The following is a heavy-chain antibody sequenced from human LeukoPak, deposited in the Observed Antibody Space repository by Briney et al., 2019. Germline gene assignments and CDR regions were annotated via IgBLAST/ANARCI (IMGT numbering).Heavy chain of an antibody. CDR2: ITASSTAI. Sequence: KPGGSLRLSCAASGFTFNTYTMNWVRQAPGKWLEWVSSITASSTAIYSADSVKGRFTISRDNAKNFLYLQMNSLRAEDTAVYYCARTYYDILTGYNPYFDYWGQGILVTVSS. D-gene: IGHD3-9*01. J-gene: IGHJ4*02. CDR1: GFTFNTYT. V-gene: IGHV3-21*01. CDR3: ARTYYDILTGYNPYFDY.